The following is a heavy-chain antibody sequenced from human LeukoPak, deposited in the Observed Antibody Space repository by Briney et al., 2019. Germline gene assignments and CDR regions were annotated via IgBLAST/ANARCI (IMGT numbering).Heavy chain of an antibody. J-gene: IGHJ4*02. V-gene: IGHV4-39*01. CDR1: GGSISSSSYY. D-gene: IGHD3-10*01. Sequence: SSETLSLTCTVSGGSISSSSYYWGWIRQPPGKGLEWVASIYYTGSTYHNPSLKSRVTMSVDTSKNQFSLKLSSVAAADTAVYYCARSGAGSGSYSWGQGTLVTVSS. CDR3: ARSGAGSGSYS. CDR2: IYYTGST.